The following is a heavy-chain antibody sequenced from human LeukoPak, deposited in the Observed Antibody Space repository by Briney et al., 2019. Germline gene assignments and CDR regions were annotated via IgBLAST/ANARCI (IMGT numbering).Heavy chain of an antibody. CDR2: IYYSGST. J-gene: IGHJ4*02. Sequence: PSQTLSLTCTVSGGSISSGDYYWSWIRQPPGKGLEWIGYIYYSGSTYYNPSLKSRVTISVDTSKNQFSLKLSSVTAADTAVYYCARDLRSSSWSYYFDYWGQGTLVTVSS. CDR3: ARDLRSSSWSYYFDY. D-gene: IGHD6-13*01. V-gene: IGHV4-30-4*01. CDR1: GGSISSGDYY.